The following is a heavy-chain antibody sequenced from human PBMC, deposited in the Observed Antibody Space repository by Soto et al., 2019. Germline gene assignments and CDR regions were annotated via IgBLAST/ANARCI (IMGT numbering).Heavy chain of an antibody. J-gene: IGHJ3*02. V-gene: IGHV3-53*01. CDR3: ATWHLREHAYDI. Sequence: DVQLVESGGGLIQPGGSLRLSCVASGLTVSGKKYMAWVRQAPGKGPEWVSGVYDLDGTYYADSVRGRFTTSRDSARTTVYLQRRDLRPDDTALYFCATWHLREHAYDIWGQGTMVTVSS. CDR1: GLTVSGKKY. D-gene: IGHD5-12*01. CDR2: VYDLDGT.